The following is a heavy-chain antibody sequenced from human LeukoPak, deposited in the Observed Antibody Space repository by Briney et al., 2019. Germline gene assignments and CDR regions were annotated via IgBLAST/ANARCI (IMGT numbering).Heavy chain of an antibody. D-gene: IGHD3-3*01. J-gene: IGHJ6*03. CDR2: INAGNGNT. CDR3: ARPRLRFLEWLGYYYYMDV. CDR1: GYTFTSYA. Sequence: ASVKVSCKASGYTFTSYAMHWVRQAPGQRLEWMGWINAGNGNTKYPQKFQGRVTITRDTSASTAYMELSSLRSEDTAVYYCARPRLRFLEWLGYYYYMDVWGKGTTVTVSS. V-gene: IGHV1-3*01.